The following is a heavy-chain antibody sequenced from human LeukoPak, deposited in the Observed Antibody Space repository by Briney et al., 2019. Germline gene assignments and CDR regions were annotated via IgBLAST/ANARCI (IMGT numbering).Heavy chain of an antibody. Sequence: SVKVSRKASGGTFSSYAISWVRQAPGQGLEWMGGIIPIFGTANYAQKFQGRVTITADESTSTAYMELSSLRSEDTAVYYCARDHGSYYDSSGQRTFDYWGQGTLVTVSS. CDR3: ARDHGSYYDSSGQRTFDY. V-gene: IGHV1-69*13. D-gene: IGHD3-22*01. CDR1: GGTFSSYA. J-gene: IGHJ4*02. CDR2: IIPIFGTA.